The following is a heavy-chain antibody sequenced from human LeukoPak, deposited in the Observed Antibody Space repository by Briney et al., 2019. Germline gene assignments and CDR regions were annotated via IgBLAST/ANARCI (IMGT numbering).Heavy chain of an antibody. D-gene: IGHD6-13*01. J-gene: IGHJ5*02. CDR2: ISSSGRTI. CDR1: GFTFSSYG. V-gene: IGHV3-48*04. Sequence: GGSLRLSCAASGFTFSSYGMHWVRQAPGKGLEWVSYISSSGRTIYYTDSVKGRFTISRDNAKNSLYLQMNSLRAEDTAVYYCARQTSSSWYGDNWLDPWGQGTLVTVSS. CDR3: ARQTSSSWYGDNWLDP.